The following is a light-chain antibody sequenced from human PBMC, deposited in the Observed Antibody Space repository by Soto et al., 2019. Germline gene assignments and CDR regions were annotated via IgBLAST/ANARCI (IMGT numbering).Light chain of an antibody. Sequence: QSVLTQPASMSGSPGQSITISCTGTSSDVGGYNYVSWYQQHPGKAPKLMIYDVSNRPSGVSNRFSGSKSGNTASLTISGLQAEDEADYYCSSYTSSSTGVFGGGTKLTVL. CDR2: DVS. CDR1: SSDVGGYNY. J-gene: IGLJ2*01. CDR3: SSYTSSSTGV. V-gene: IGLV2-14*01.